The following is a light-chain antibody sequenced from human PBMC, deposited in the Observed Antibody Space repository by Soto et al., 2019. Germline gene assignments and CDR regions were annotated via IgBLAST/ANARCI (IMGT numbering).Light chain of an antibody. CDR1: SGSIASNY. J-gene: IGLJ1*01. Sequence: NFMLTQPHSVSESPGKTVTISCTRRSGSIASNYVQWYQQRPGSAPTTVIYEANQRPAGVPDRFSGSIDSSSNSASLTISGLKAEDDAYYYCQSYDSSNDVFGGGTKLTVL. V-gene: IGLV6-57*03. CDR3: QSYDSSNDV. CDR2: EAN.